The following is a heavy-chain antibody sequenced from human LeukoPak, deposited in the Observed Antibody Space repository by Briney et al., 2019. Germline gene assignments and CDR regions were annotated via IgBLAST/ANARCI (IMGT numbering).Heavy chain of an antibody. Sequence: GGSLRLSCAASGFTLSNYWMNWVRQAPGKGLVWVSHINSDGSNIRYADSVKGRFTISRDNAKNSLFLQMNSLRPEDTAVYYCVRDGLGTSPYDCWGQGTRVTVSS. J-gene: IGHJ4*02. V-gene: IGHV3-74*01. D-gene: IGHD7-27*01. CDR1: GFTLSNYW. CDR3: VRDGLGTSPYDC. CDR2: INSDGSNI.